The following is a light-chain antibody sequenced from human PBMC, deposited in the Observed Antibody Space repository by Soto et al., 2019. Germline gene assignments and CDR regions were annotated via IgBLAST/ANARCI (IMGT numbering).Light chain of an antibody. CDR3: QQYSNWPRT. J-gene: IGKJ1*01. Sequence: IVMTQSPATLSVSPGKRATLSCRASQSVSTNLAWYQQKPGQAPRLLIYGASTRATGIPARFSGSGSGTEFTLTITSLQYEDFAVYFWQQYSNWPRTFGQGTKVDIK. V-gene: IGKV3-15*01. CDR2: GAS. CDR1: QSVSTN.